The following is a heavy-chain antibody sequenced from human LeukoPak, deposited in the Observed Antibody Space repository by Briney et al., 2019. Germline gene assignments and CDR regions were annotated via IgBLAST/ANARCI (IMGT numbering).Heavy chain of an antibody. J-gene: IGHJ4*02. CDR2: IYSGGST. CDR1: GFTVSSNY. Sequence: PGESLRLSCAVSGFTVSSNYMGWVRQAPGKGLEWVSAIYSGGSTYYADSVKGRFTISRGNSKNTLYLQMNSLTVEDTAVYYCALDCCTGSRFDHWGQGTLVTVSS. V-gene: IGHV3-53*01. D-gene: IGHD2-8*02. CDR3: ALDCCTGSRFDH.